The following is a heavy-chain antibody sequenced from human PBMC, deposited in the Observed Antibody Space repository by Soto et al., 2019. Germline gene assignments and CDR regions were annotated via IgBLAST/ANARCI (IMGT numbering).Heavy chain of an antibody. CDR1: GFPFSHYW. D-gene: IGHD3-16*01. J-gene: IGHJ5*02. Sequence: MQMVESGGGSVQPGGSLRLSCAASGFPFSHYWMHWVRQTPGKGLVWVSRINPAGTNTNYADSVEGRFTISRDNADSALFLQMNSLSAEDTAIYYCTSDTFGLRDTWGQGTLVTVSS. V-gene: IGHV3-74*01. CDR2: INPAGTNT. CDR3: TSDTFGLRDT.